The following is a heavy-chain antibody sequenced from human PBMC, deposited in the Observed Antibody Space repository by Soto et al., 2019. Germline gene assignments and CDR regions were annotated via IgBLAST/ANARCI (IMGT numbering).Heavy chain of an antibody. D-gene: IGHD3-10*01. V-gene: IGHV1-69*19. CDR3: AREFQVHTPAFVY. J-gene: IGHJ4*02. CDR1: GGTFNTYA. Sequence: QVQLVQSGAEMKKPGSSVKVSCQSSGGTFNTYAMNWVRQAPGPGPEWMGDISPMFGAANYAPKFQGRVTITADESTGTSYMQLSSLTSEDTALYFCAREFQVHTPAFVYWGQGTLVTVSS. CDR2: ISPMFGAA.